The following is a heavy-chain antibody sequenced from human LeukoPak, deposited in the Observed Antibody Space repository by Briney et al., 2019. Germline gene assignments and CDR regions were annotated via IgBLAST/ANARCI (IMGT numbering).Heavy chain of an antibody. Sequence: PSETLSLTCTVSDDSITMYYWTWIRQPPGKGLEWIGYVDHTGSTKLNPSLNGRVSISRDTSNNFFSLRLRSVTAADTAMYYCARTGYSPIPDYYYYYMDVWGKGTTVTVSS. D-gene: IGHD3-9*01. V-gene: IGHV4-59*01. CDR2: VDHTGST. CDR3: ARTGYSPIPDYYYYYMDV. CDR1: DDSITMYY. J-gene: IGHJ6*03.